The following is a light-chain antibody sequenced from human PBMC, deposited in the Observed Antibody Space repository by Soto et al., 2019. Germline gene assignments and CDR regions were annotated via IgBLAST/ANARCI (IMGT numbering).Light chain of an antibody. Sequence: HSALTQPASVSGSPGQSITISCTGTSSDVGGYNYVSWYQQHPGKAPKLMICDVSDRPSGISNRFSGSKSGNTASLTISGLQAEDEADYYCSSYTTSSTYVFGTGTKLTVL. CDR1: SSDVGGYNY. V-gene: IGLV2-14*01. CDR3: SSYTTSSTYV. CDR2: DVS. J-gene: IGLJ1*01.